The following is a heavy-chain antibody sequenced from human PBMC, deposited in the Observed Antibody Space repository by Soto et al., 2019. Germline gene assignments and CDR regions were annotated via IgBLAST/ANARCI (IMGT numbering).Heavy chain of an antibody. J-gene: IGHJ4*02. CDR2: IYYSGSA. V-gene: IGHV4-30-4*08. CDR3: ARMTTVYLFDY. D-gene: IGHD4-17*01. Sequence: SETLSLTCTVSGGSISSGANYWSWVRQGPGKGLEWIGNIYYSGSAYYNPSLKSRLTMSVDTSKNSFSLKLSSVTAADTAVYYCARMTTVYLFDYWGQGTLVTVSS. CDR1: GGSISSGANY.